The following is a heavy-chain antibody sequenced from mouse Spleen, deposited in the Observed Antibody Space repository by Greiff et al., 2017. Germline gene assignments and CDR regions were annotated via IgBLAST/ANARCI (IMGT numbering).Heavy chain of an antibody. Sequence: EVQLQQSGPELVKPGASVKMSCKASGYTFTDYNMHWVKQSHGKSLEWIGYINPNNGGTSYNQKFKGKATLTVNKSSSTAYMELRSLTSEDSAVYYCARSNYRYGWFAYWGQGTLVTVSA. CDR2: INPNNGGT. J-gene: IGHJ3*01. CDR1: GYTFTDYN. CDR3: ARSNYRYGWFAY. D-gene: IGHD2-14*01. V-gene: IGHV1-22*01.